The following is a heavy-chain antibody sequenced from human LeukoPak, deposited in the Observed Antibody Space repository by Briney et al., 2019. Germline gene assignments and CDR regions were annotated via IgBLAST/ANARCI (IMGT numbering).Heavy chain of an antibody. CDR1: GFTVSSNY. CDR2: IYSGGST. CDR3: VRDQGPFKWLVLDY. D-gene: IGHD6-19*01. Sequence: GGSLRLSCAASGFTVSSNYMSWVRQAPGKGLEWVSVIYSGGSTYYADSVRGRFTISRDNSKNTLYLQMDSLRPEDTAMYYCVRDQGPFKWLVLDYWGQGTLVGVSS. V-gene: IGHV3-53*05. J-gene: IGHJ4*02.